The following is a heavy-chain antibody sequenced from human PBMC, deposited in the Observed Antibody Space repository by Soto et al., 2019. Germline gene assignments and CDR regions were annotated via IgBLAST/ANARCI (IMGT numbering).Heavy chain of an antibody. CDR3: ARIEVARQFSWFDP. CDR2: TYYRSKWYN. Sequence: SQTLSLTCAISGDSVSINSAAWNWIRQSPSRGLYWLGRTYYRSKWYNDYAVSVKSRITINPDTSKKQFSLKLSSVTDADTAVYYCARIEVARQFSWFDPWGQGTLVNVSS. J-gene: IGHJ5*02. CDR1: GDSVSINSAA. V-gene: IGHV6-1*01. D-gene: IGHD6-19*01.